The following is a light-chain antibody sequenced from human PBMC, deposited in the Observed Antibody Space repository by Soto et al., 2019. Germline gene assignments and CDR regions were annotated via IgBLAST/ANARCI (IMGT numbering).Light chain of an antibody. J-gene: IGLJ1*01. CDR3: CSYAGSSTYV. CDR2: EVT. Sequence: LTQPASVSGSPGQSITISCTGTSSNVGSYNLVSWYQQHPGEAPKLIIYEVTKRPSGVSNRFSGSKSANTASLTISGLQPEDEAEYSCCSYAGSSTYVFGTGTKVTVL. CDR1: SSNVGSYNL. V-gene: IGLV2-23*02.